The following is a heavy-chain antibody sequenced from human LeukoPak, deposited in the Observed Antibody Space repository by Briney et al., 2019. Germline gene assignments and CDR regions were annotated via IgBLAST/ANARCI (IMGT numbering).Heavy chain of an antibody. CDR2: FDPEDGET. Sequence: GASVKFSCKVSGYTLTELSMHWVRQAPGKGLEWMGGFDPEDGETIYAQKFQGRVTMTEDTSTDTAYMELSSLRSEDTAVYYCARDLLGYQLLYGGFDYWGQGTLVTVSS. CDR3: ARDLLGYQLLYGGFDY. V-gene: IGHV1-24*01. D-gene: IGHD2-2*02. CDR1: GYTLTELS. J-gene: IGHJ4*02.